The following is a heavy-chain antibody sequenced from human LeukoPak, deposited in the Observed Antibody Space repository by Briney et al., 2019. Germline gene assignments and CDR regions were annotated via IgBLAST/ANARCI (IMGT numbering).Heavy chain of an antibody. J-gene: IGHJ5*02. CDR1: GASISSYY. Sequence: SETLSLTCTVSGASISSYYWTWIRQPPGKGLEWIGYIYYSGSTNYNPSLKSRVIISIDTSKNQFSLKLSSVTAADTAVYYCARYHWADGGTPYNWFDPWGQGTLVTVSS. CDR3: ARYHWADGGTPYNWFDP. V-gene: IGHV4-59*01. CDR2: IYYSGST. D-gene: IGHD4-17*01.